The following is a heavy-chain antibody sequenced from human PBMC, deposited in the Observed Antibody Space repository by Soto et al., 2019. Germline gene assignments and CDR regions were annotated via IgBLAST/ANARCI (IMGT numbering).Heavy chain of an antibody. D-gene: IGHD5-12*01. Sequence: QLLESGPGLVKPSETLSLTCTVSGGSISSSSYYWGWIRQPPGKGLEWIGSIYYSGSTYYNPSLKSRVTISVDTSKNQFSLKLSSVTAADTAVYYCARPRSGYDLGYFDYWGQGTLVTVSS. CDR1: GGSISSSSYY. CDR2: IYYSGST. J-gene: IGHJ4*02. CDR3: ARPRSGYDLGYFDY. V-gene: IGHV4-39*01.